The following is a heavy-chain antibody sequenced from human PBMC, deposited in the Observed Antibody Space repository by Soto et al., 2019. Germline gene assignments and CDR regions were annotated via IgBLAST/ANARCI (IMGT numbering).Heavy chain of an antibody. CDR2: IYYSGST. J-gene: IGHJ5*02. V-gene: IGHV4-31*03. CDR1: GGSISSGGYY. CDR3: ARAGYGDYTGWFDP. D-gene: IGHD4-17*01. Sequence: QVQLQESGPGLVKPSQTLSLTCTVSGGSISSGGYYCSWIRQHPGKGLEWIGYIYYSGSTDYNPSLKSRVTIPVDTAKNPFSLKLSSVTAADPDVYYCARAGYGDYTGWFDPWGQGTLVTVSS.